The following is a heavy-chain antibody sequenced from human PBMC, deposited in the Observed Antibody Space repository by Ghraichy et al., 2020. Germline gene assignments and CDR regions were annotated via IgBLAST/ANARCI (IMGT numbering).Heavy chain of an antibody. CDR2: INHSGST. J-gene: IGHJ3*02. CDR1: GGSFSGYY. D-gene: IGHD2-15*01. V-gene: IGHV4-34*01. Sequence: SETLSLTCAVYGGSFSGYYWSWIRQPPGKGLEWIGEINHSGSTNYNPSLKSRVTISVDTSKNQFSLKLSSVTAADTAVYYCARGPPRAIVVVVAAKAFDIWGQGTMVTVSS. CDR3: ARGPPRAIVVVVAAKAFDI.